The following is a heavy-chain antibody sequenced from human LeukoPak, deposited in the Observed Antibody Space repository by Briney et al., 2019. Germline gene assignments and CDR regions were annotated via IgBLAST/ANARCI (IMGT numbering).Heavy chain of an antibody. J-gene: IGHJ5*02. CDR1: GYTFTSYY. CDR3: ARGARYCRSTNYDWGFDP. Sequence: ASVKVSCKAYGYTFTSYYISWVRQATGQGLEWMGWMNPNRGNTGYAQKFQGSTTMTRTTSISTAHKERSIIGSENAVVYYGARGARYCRSTNYDWGFDPWGQGTVVSVSS. V-gene: IGHV1-8*01. CDR2: MNPNRGNT. D-gene: IGHD2-2*01.